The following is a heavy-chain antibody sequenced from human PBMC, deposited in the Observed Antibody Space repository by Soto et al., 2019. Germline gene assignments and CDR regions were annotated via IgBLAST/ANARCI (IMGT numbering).Heavy chain of an antibody. Sequence: RSLTCAVSGYSISSGYYWGWIRQPPGKGLEWIGSIYHSGSTYYNPSLKSRVTISVDTSKNQFSLKLSSVTAADTAVYYCARGAAVCSSTSCYIMEFGWFDPWGQGTLVTVSS. V-gene: IGHV4-38-2*01. D-gene: IGHD2-2*02. CDR3: ARGAAVCSSTSCYIMEFGWFDP. CDR2: IYHSGST. CDR1: GYSISSGYY. J-gene: IGHJ5*02.